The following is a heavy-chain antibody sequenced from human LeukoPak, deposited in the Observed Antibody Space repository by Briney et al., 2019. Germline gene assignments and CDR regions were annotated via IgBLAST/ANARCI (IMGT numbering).Heavy chain of an antibody. D-gene: IGHD1-1*01. J-gene: IGHJ4*02. CDR3: ARDWKFRPLRSPSYYFDH. CDR2: IWYDGSNQ. Sequence: GGSLRLSCSASEFTFSSHHMDWIRQSPGKGLERVAVIWYDGSNQYYADSVKGRFTISRDNSKYTLYLQMNSLTAEDTALYFCARDWKFRPLRSPSYYFDHWGQGALVTVSS. CDR1: EFTFSSHH. V-gene: IGHV3-30*04.